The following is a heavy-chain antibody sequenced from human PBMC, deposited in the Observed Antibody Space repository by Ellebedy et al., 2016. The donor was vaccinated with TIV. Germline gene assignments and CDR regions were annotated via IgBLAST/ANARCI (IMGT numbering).Heavy chain of an antibody. Sequence: ASVKVSCKASGYTFTSYGISWVRQAPGQGLEWMGWISAYNGNTNYAQKLQGRVTMTTDTSTSTAYMELRSLRSDDTAVYYCARDRAYYYDSSGYSLPFDYWGQGTLVTVSS. CDR1: GYTFTSYG. D-gene: IGHD3-22*01. J-gene: IGHJ4*02. CDR2: ISAYNGNT. V-gene: IGHV1-18*04. CDR3: ARDRAYYYDSSGYSLPFDY.